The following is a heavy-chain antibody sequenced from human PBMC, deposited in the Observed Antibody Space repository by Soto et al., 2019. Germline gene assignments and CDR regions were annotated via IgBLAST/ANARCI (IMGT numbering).Heavy chain of an antibody. Sequence: SETLSLTCAVSGVSVTNGDYYWRWMRQSPGKGLEWIGNIYYSETTSYNPSLNSRLSISIDTSRNQFSLQLTSVTAADTAIYYWARQRGGGYWFDPWGQGTRVTVSS. CDR1: GVSVTNGDYY. CDR2: IYYSETT. J-gene: IGHJ5*02. CDR3: ARQRGGGYWFDP. D-gene: IGHD3-16*01. V-gene: IGHV4-30-4*01.